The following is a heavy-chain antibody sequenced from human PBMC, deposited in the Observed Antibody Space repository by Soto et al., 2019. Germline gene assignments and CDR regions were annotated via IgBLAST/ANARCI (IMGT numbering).Heavy chain of an antibody. CDR1: AFIFSDYW. Sequence: GGSMRLSCEAAAFIFSDYWRSWVRQAPGKGLEWVANIKQDGNEKYYVDSVKGRLTISRDNAKNSLYLQMNSLRVEDTAVYHCVRSSGWTGDFWGQGILVTVSS. D-gene: IGHD3-10*01. CDR3: VRSSGWTGDF. J-gene: IGHJ4*02. V-gene: IGHV3-7*01. CDR2: IKQDGNEK.